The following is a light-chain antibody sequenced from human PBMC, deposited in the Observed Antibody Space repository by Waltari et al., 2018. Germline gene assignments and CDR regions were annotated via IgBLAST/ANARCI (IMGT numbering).Light chain of an antibody. CDR3: NSYTTSSTLL. V-gene: IGLV2-14*03. Sequence: QSALTQPASVSGSPGQSITISCTGTSSDGGGYDYVSWYQQHPGKAPKLMIFDVSKRPSGVSNRFSGSKSGNTASLTISGLQTEDEADYYCNSYTTSSTLLFGGGTRLTVL. CDR2: DVS. CDR1: SSDGGGYDY. J-gene: IGLJ2*01.